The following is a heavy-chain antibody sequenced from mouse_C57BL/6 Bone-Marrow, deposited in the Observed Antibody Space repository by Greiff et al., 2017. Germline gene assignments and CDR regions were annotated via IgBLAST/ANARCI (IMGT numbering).Heavy chain of an antibody. CDR1: GYSITSGYY. Sequence: ESGPGLVKPSQSLSLTCSVTGYSITSGYYWNWIRQFPGNKLEWMGYISYDGSNNYNPSLKNRISITRDTSKNQFFLKLKSVTTEDTATYYCARGAIYYYGSSYDWGQGTTLTVSS. V-gene: IGHV3-6*01. D-gene: IGHD1-1*01. J-gene: IGHJ2*01. CDR2: ISYDGSN. CDR3: ARGAIYYYGSSYD.